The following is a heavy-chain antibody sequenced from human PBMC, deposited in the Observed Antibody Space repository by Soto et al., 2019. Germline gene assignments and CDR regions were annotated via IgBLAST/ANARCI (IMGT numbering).Heavy chain of an antibody. CDR1: GYTFTSYG. Sequence: GASVKVSCKASGYTFTSYGISWVRQAPGQGLEWMGWISAYNGNTKYAQKFQGRVTITTDTSVSTAYMELSSLRSDDTAVYYCAIDLDGDYFGNAFDIWGRGTMVTVSS. CDR2: ISAYNGNT. V-gene: IGHV1-18*01. CDR3: AIDLDGDYFGNAFDI. J-gene: IGHJ3*02. D-gene: IGHD4-17*01.